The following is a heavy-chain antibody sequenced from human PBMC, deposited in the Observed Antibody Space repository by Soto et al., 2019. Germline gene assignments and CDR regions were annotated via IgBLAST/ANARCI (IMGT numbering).Heavy chain of an antibody. V-gene: IGHV4-59*01. CDR2: GSI. CDR3: ARAYYDTAGYGLDP. D-gene: IGHD3-22*01. Sequence: GSINYNPSLESRVIISVDTSKNQFSLRLSSVTAADTAVYYCARAYYDTAGYGLDPGGQGALVTVSS. J-gene: IGHJ5*02.